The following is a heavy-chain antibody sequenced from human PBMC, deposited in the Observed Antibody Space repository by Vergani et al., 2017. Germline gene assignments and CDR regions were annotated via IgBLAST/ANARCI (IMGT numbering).Heavy chain of an antibody. CDR3: ARDSGKVPAKPTWYFDL. CDR2: IYYSGST. Sequence: QVQLQESGPGLVKPSETLSLTCTVSGGSISSYYWSWIRQPPGKGLEWIGYIYYSGSTNYNPSLKSRVTISGDTSKNQFSLKLSSVTAADTAVYYCARDSGKVPAKPTWYFDLWGRGTLVTVSS. CDR1: GGSISSYY. V-gene: IGHV4-59*01. J-gene: IGHJ2*01.